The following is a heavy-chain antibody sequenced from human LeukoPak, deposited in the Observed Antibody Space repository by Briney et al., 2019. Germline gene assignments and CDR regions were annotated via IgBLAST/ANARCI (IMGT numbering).Heavy chain of an antibody. J-gene: IGHJ5*02. V-gene: IGHV1-69*06. CDR1: GGTFISYE. D-gene: IGHD5-24*01. CDR3: ARDNSVRDEAWWFNP. Sequence: SVKVSCKASGGTFISYEISWVRQAPGQGLEWMGGIIPMFGTAKYAQKFQGRVTITADKSTSTAYMELSSLRSEDTAVYYCARDNSVRDEAWWFNPWGQGTLVTVSS. CDR2: IIPMFGTA.